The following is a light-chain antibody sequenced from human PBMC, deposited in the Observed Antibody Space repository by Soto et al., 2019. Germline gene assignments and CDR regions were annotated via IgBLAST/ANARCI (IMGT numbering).Light chain of an antibody. J-gene: IGKJ5*01. V-gene: IGKV3-15*01. CDR2: DAS. CDR3: QQYNSWPPIT. CDR1: ESVSRN. Sequence: EVVMTQSPATLSVAPGEGATLSCRASESVSRNLAWYQQKPGQAPRLLIYDASTRATGIPDRFSGGGSGTEFTLTISSLQSEDFVVYYCQQYNSWPPITLGQGTRLEI.